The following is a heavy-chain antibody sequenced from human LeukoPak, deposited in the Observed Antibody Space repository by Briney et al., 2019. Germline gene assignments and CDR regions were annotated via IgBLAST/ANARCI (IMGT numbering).Heavy chain of an antibody. Sequence: SQTLSLTCAISGDSVTSNSAAWNWIRQSPSRGLEWLGRTNYRSKWYSDYTLSVKSRITIKPDTSKNQYPLKLSSVPAADTAVYYCASRSPLYGSNYYYMDVWGKGTTVTVSS. D-gene: IGHD3-10*01. V-gene: IGHV6-1*01. CDR1: GDSVTSNSAA. CDR2: TNYRSKWYS. CDR3: ASRSPLYGSNYYYMDV. J-gene: IGHJ6*03.